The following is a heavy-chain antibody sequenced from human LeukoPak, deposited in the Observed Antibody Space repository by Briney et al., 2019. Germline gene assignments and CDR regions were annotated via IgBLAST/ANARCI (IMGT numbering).Heavy chain of an antibody. Sequence: SETLSLTCSVSGGSISSTSYYWGWIRQPPGKGLEWIGSIYYSGSTYYNPSLKSRVTISVDTSKNQFSLKLSSVTAADTAVYHCARHLYGSGLHRIDYWGQGTLVTVSS. CDR1: GGSISSTSYY. D-gene: IGHD6-19*01. CDR3: ARHLYGSGLHRIDY. V-gene: IGHV4-39*01. J-gene: IGHJ4*02. CDR2: IYYSGST.